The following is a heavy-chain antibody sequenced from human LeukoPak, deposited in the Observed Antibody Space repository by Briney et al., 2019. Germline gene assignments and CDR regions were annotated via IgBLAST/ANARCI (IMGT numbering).Heavy chain of an antibody. V-gene: IGHV4-39*01. CDR1: GDSLNNTNSY. Sequence: PSETLSLTCTVSGDSLNNTNSYWGWIRQSPGKGLEWIGSIYYSGYTYSNPSLRSRVTIPVDTSKNQFSLKLNSVTAADTAVYYCARHWTTADFWGQGTLVSVSS. D-gene: IGHD4-17*01. CDR2: IYYSGYT. CDR3: ARHWTTADF. J-gene: IGHJ4*02.